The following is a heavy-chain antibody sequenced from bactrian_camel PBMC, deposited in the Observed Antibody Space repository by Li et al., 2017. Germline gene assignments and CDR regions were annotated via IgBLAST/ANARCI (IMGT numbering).Heavy chain of an antibody. J-gene: IGHJ4*01. CDR3: AADPYPCNLHVAGIVRYKY. D-gene: IGHD2*01. CDR1: GFTFSRHW. Sequence: HVQLVESGGGSAQAGGSLRLSCAASGFTFSRHWMYWLRQAPGKGLEWVSSINSDGGTSYYQNSVKGRFTISRDNAKSTVYLQMDRLKSEDTATYYCAADPYPCNLHVAGIVRYKYSGRGTQVTVS. V-gene: IGHV3S1*01. CDR2: INSDGGTS.